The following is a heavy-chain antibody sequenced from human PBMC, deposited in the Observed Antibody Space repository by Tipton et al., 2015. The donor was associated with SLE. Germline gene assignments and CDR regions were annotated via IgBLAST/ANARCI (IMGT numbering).Heavy chain of an antibody. J-gene: IGHJ3*02. CDR1: GSTFSSYD. D-gene: IGHD6-19*01. V-gene: IGHV3-30*04. CDR2: IPYDGSNK. CDR3: ASELGQWAFDI. Sequence: SLRLSCAASGSTFSSYDMHWVRQAPGKGLEWVAVIPYDGSNKYYADSVKGRFTISRDNSKNTLYLQMNSLRVEDTAVYFCASELGQWAFDIWGQGTMVTVSS.